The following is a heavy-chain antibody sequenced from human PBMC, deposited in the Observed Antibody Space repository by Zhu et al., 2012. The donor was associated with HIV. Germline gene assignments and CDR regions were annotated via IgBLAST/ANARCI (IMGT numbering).Heavy chain of an antibody. CDR1: GGAVDPYY. CDR3: ARDRLGVGASEVALDI. Sequence: QVQLQESGPRLVKPSETLSLTCTVSGGAVDPYYWNWIRRPPGGGWSGLGTSQAEGAPSTTRLQESSRHVSRLAQEPLIFEAGLCDRADTALYYCARDRLGVGASEVALDIWGQGTMVTVSP. D-gene: IGHD2-2*01. V-gene: IGHV4-59*02. J-gene: IGHJ3*02. CDR2: SQAEGAP.